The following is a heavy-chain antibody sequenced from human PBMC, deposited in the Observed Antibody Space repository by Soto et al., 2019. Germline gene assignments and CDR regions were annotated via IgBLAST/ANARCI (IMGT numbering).Heavy chain of an antibody. D-gene: IGHD4-17*01. CDR3: ARGVRSVTYFDS. Sequence: KPSETLSLTCTVSGGSISNYYWSWIRQPPGKRLEWIGYIYYSGSTNYNPSLRSRVTISVDTSKNQFSLNLSSVTAADPAVYFCARGVRSVTYFDSWGQGTLVTVSS. CDR2: IYYSGST. V-gene: IGHV4-59*01. CDR1: GGSISNYY. J-gene: IGHJ4*02.